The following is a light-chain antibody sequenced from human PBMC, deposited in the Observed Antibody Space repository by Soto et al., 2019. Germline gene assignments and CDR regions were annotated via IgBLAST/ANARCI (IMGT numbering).Light chain of an antibody. CDR2: WAS. Sequence: DIVMTQSPDSLTVSLGERATINCKSSQSVFYSSSNKNFLAWYQQKPGQSPKLLIYWASTRESGVPDRFSGSGSGTYFTLTISSLQAEDVATYYCQQYYTTPRTFGQGTKVEIK. J-gene: IGKJ1*01. CDR1: QSVFYSSSNKNF. V-gene: IGKV4-1*01. CDR3: QQYYTTPRT.